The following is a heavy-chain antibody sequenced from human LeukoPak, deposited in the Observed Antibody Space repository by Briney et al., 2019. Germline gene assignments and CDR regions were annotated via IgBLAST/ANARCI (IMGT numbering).Heavy chain of an antibody. V-gene: IGHV1-8*01. D-gene: IGHD6-13*01. CDR3: ARGLRREQQLLRAFDY. CDR1: GYTFTNYD. Sequence: GASVRVSCKASGYTFTNYDINWVRQASGQGLEWMGWMKPNSGNTGSAQKFQGRVTMTSNTSISTAYMELSSLRSEDTAVYYCARGLRREQQLLRAFDYWGQGTPVAVSS. J-gene: IGHJ4*02. CDR2: MKPNSGNT.